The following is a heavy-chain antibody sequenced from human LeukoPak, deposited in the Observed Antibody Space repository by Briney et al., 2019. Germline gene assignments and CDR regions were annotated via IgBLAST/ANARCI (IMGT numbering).Heavy chain of an antibody. D-gene: IGHD2-15*01. Sequence: ASVKVSCKVSGYTLTELSMHWVRQVPGKGLEWMGGLDPEDGETIYAQKFQGRVTMTEDTSTDTAYMELSSLRSEDTAVYYCATKWRYSSCSGGSCYSSRWFDPWGQGTLVTVSS. CDR2: LDPEDGET. V-gene: IGHV1-24*01. CDR3: ATKWRYSSCSGGSCYSSRWFDP. J-gene: IGHJ5*02. CDR1: GYTLTELS.